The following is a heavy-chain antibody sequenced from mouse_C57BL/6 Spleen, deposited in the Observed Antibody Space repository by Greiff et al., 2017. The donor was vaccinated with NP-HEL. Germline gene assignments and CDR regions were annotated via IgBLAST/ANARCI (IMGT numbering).Heavy chain of an antibody. CDR1: GYTFTSYW. V-gene: IGHV1-64*01. CDR2: IHPNSGST. Sequence: QVQLQQPGAELVKPGASVKLSCKASGYTFTSYWMHWVKQRPGQGLEWIGMIHPNSGSTNYNEKFKSKATLTVDKSSSTAYMQLSSLTSEDSAVYYCARSTTVADHYWYFDVWGTGTTVTVSS. CDR3: ARSTTVADHYWYFDV. D-gene: IGHD1-1*01. J-gene: IGHJ1*03.